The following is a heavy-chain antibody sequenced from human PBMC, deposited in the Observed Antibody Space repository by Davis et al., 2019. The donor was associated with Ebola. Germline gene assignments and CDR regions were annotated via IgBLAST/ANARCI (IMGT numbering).Heavy chain of an antibody. CDR1: GFDFSDSY. CDR3: ARDRPLDFFFGDYYGMDV. Sequence: GESLKISCAASGFDFSDSYMTWVRQAPGKGLEWISYITSSGSYTNYADSVKGRFTMSRDNAKNSLYLQMNSLRAEDMAVYYCARDRPLDFFFGDYYGMDVWGQGTTVTVSS. CDR2: ITSSGSYT. D-gene: IGHD3-16*01. J-gene: IGHJ6*02. V-gene: IGHV3-11*06.